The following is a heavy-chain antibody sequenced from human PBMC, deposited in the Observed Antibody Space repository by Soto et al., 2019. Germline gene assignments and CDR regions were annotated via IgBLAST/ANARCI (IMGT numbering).Heavy chain of an antibody. J-gene: IGHJ3*02. CDR3: ARDIWELPSPASYAFDI. V-gene: IGHV1-2*04. Sequence: ASVKLSCQAAGYTITGYYMRWVRQAPGQGLEWMGWINPNSGGTNYAQKFQGWVTMTRDTSISTAYMELSRLRSDDTAVYYCARDIWELPSPASYAFDIWGQGTIVTVSS. CDR1: GYTITGYY. CDR2: INPNSGGT. D-gene: IGHD1-26*01.